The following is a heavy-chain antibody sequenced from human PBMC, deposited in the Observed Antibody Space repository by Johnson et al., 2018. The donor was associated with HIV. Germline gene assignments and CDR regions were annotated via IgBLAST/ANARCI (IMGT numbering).Heavy chain of an antibody. CDR1: GFIFNDHG. Sequence: VQLVESGGGVVRPGGSLRLSCATSGFIFNDHGMTWVRQVPGKGLEWVANIKQDGSEKYYVDSVKGRFTISRDNSKNTLYLQMNSLRAEDTAVYYCAKDSFFYDSAFDIWGQGTMVTVSS. V-gene: IGHV3-7*01. CDR3: AKDSFFYDSAFDI. D-gene: IGHD3-22*01. J-gene: IGHJ3*02. CDR2: IKQDGSEK.